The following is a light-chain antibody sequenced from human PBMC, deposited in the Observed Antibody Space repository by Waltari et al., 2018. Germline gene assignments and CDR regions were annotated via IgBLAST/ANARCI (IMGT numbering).Light chain of an antibody. J-gene: IGKJ1*01. CDR3: MHSINWPWT. CDR1: QSLVYIDVDTY. CDR2: KVS. Sequence: DVVMTHSPLSLPATVGRPASLPCRSRQSLVYIDVDTYLNGFQQRPGQSPRLLIYKVSNRDSGVPDRFSGSGSGTDFTLKISRVEAEDVGIYYCMHSINWPWTFGQGTKVEIK. V-gene: IGKV2-30*01.